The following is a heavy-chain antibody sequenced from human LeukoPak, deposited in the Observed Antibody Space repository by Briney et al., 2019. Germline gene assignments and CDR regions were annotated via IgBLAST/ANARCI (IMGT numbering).Heavy chain of an antibody. CDR2: IIPIFGTA. D-gene: IGHD2-2*01. CDR1: GGTFSSYA. CDR3: AREGVPGAMFDY. V-gene: IGHV1-69*13. Sequence: GASVKVSCKASGGTFSSYAISWVRQAPGQGLEWMGGIIPIFGTANYAQKFQGRVTITADESTSTAYMELSSLRSDDTAVYYCAREGVPGAMFDYWGQGTLVTVSS. J-gene: IGHJ4*02.